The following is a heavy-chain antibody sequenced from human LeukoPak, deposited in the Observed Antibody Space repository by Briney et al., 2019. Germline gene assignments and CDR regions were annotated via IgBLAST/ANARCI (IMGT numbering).Heavy chain of an antibody. CDR1: GDTFINYY. CDR3: ASTSVPSYLVGLDY. CDR2: INPSDGST. Sequence: ASVKVSCKASGDTFINYYTHWARQAPGQGLEWMGVINPSDGSTSYAQKFQGRATMTRDTSTTTVYMELSSLRSEDTAVYYCASTSVPSYLVGLDYWGQGTLVTVSS. V-gene: IGHV1-46*01. D-gene: IGHD1-26*01. J-gene: IGHJ4*02.